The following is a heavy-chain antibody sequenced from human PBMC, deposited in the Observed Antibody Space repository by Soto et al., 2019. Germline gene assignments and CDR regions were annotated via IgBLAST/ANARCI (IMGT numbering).Heavy chain of an antibody. Sequence: SETLSLTCTVSGASITTPTYYWGWVRQPPGKGLEWIGTISYTGSADYNPSLNSRLTMSVDTSKNQFSLKVRSVTAADTALYYCVRHAPYKSGWANRIDSWGQGTLVT. J-gene: IGHJ4*02. CDR2: ISYTGSA. CDR3: VRHAPYKSGWANRIDS. V-gene: IGHV4-39*01. CDR1: GASITTPTYY. D-gene: IGHD6-19*01.